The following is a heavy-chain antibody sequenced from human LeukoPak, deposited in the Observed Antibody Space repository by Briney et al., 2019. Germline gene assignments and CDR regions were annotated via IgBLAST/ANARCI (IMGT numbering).Heavy chain of an antibody. CDR3: ARDRAGGPFDY. D-gene: IGHD3-16*01. V-gene: IGHV4-61*02. CDR1: GGSISSGSYY. J-gene: IGHJ4*02. Sequence: TSQTLSLTCTVSGGSISSGSYYWSWIRQPAGKGLEWIGRIYTSGSTNYNPSLKSRVTISVDTSKNQFSLKLDSVTAADTAVYYCARDRAGGPFDYWGQGTLVTVSS. CDR2: IYTSGST.